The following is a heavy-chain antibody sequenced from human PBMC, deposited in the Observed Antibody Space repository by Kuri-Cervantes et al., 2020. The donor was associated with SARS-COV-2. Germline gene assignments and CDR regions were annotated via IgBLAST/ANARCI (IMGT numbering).Heavy chain of an antibody. CDR3: ARDRIAPTGWDYYMDV. CDR2: ISYDGSNK. V-gene: IGHV3-30*04. D-gene: IGHD2-15*01. J-gene: IGHJ6*03. Sequence: GESLKISCAASGFTFSSYAMHWVRQAPGKGLEWVAVISYDGSNKYYADSVKGRFTISRDNSKNTLYLQMNSLRAGDTAVYYCARDRIAPTGWDYYMDVWGKGTTVTVSS. CDR1: GFTFSSYA.